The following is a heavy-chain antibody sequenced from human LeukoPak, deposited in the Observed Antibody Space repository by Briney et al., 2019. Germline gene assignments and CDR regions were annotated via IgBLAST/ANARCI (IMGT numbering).Heavy chain of an antibody. Sequence: SETLSLTCTVSGGSISSYYWSWIRQPPGKGLEWIGYIYYSGSTNYNPSLKSRVTISVDTSKNQFSLKLSSLTAADTAVYYCAREATVTTAFDYWGQGTLVTVSS. CDR3: AREATVTTAFDY. CDR2: IYYSGST. D-gene: IGHD4-17*01. V-gene: IGHV4-59*01. CDR1: GGSISSYY. J-gene: IGHJ4*02.